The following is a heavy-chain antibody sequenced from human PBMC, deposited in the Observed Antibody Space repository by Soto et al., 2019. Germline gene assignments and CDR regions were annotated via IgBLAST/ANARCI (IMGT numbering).Heavy chain of an antibody. V-gene: IGHV4-59*02. CDR1: GGSVSSYY. CDR2: IYYSRST. CDR3: ASLLRYFGWLLPPPTYYEMEV. D-gene: IGHD3-9*01. Sequence: SETLSFTCTVSGGSVSSYYWSWIRQPPGTGLDCIRYIYYSRSTNCTPALKGRVTISVYTSKIQFALKLSAVTAADTAVYYSASLLRYFGWLLPPPTYYEMEVWEQETMVRASS. J-gene: IGHJ6*01.